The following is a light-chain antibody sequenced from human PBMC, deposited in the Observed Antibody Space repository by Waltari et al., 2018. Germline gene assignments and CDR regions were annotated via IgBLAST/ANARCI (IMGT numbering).Light chain of an antibody. V-gene: IGKV1-39*01. J-gene: IGKJ1*01. CDR3: QQSYSTPWT. Sequence: DIEMTQSPSSLSASVGDRVTITCRASQSIGGNLNWYQQTPGRAPKVLIYAASSVQSGVPSRFSGGGSGTDFTLTISSLQPEDFATYYCQQSYSTPWTFGQGTKVEIK. CDR1: QSIGGN. CDR2: AAS.